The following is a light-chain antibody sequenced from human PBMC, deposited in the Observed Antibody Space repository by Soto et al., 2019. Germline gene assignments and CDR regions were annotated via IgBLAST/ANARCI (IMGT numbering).Light chain of an antibody. Sequence: DLQMTQSPSSLSASVGDRVTITCRARQSIRNDLGWYQQKSWKAPRRLIYTASTLQTGFPSRFSGSGSGRECTLSIIGLQPEYCANYYCLHQNSYLSFSFGGGTKVE. V-gene: IGKV1-17*01. J-gene: IGKJ4*01. CDR3: LHQNSYLSFS. CDR2: TAS. CDR1: QSIRND.